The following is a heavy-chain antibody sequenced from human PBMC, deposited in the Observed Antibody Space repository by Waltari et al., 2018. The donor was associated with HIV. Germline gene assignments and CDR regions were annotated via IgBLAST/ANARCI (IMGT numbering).Heavy chain of an antibody. Sequence: QVQLVESGGGVVQTGRYLRLSCAASGFTFSRYAMHWVSPAPGKGLEWVAVISYDGSNKYYADSVKGRFTISRDNSKNTLYLQMNSLRAEDTAVYYCASLMVVTMVRGVTDYYYGMDVWGQGTTVTVSS. D-gene: IGHD3-10*01. J-gene: IGHJ6*02. CDR1: GFTFSRYA. CDR2: ISYDGSNK. V-gene: IGHV3-30-3*01. CDR3: ASLMVVTMVRGVTDYYYGMDV.